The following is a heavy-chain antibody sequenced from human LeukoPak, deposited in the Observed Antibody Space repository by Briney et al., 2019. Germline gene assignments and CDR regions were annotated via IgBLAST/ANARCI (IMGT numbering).Heavy chain of an antibody. D-gene: IGHD3-22*01. J-gene: IGHJ4*02. Sequence: PSETLSLTCTVSGGSISSYYWSWIRQPAGKGLEWIGHLYTSGSTNYNPSLKSQVTMSVDTSKNQFSLKLTSMTAADTAVYYCARGGSSGYYYGWGQGTLVTVSS. V-gene: IGHV4-4*07. CDR3: ARGGSSGYYYG. CDR1: GGSISSYY. CDR2: LYTSGST.